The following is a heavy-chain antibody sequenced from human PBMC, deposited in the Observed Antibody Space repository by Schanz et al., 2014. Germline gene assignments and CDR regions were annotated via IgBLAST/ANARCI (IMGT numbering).Heavy chain of an antibody. CDR3: ARRIWDGDYYYCDY. D-gene: IGHD4-17*01. Sequence: QVQLQESGPGLVKPSETLSLTCTVSGGSISSYYWSWIRQPPGKGLEWFGFIYYRGNTNYNPSLTSRVPMSVDTSNNQFSLKLSSLTAADTAVYYCARRIWDGDYYYCDYWGQGTLVTVSS. CDR2: IYYRGNT. J-gene: IGHJ4*02. V-gene: IGHV4-59*08. CDR1: GGSISSYY.